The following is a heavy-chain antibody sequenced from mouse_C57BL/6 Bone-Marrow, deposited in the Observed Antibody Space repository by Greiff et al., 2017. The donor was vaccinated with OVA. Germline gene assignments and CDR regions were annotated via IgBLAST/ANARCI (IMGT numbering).Heavy chain of an antibody. Sequence: VQLQQSGPELVKPGASVKISCKASGYTFTDYYMNWVKQSHGKSLEWIGDINPNNGGTSYNQKFKGKATLTVDKSSSTAYMELRSLTSEDSAVYYCAREYGSSWGYFDYWGQGTTLTVSS. CDR3: AREYGSSWGYFDY. D-gene: IGHD1-1*01. CDR2: INPNNGGT. V-gene: IGHV1-26*01. J-gene: IGHJ2*01. CDR1: GYTFTDYY.